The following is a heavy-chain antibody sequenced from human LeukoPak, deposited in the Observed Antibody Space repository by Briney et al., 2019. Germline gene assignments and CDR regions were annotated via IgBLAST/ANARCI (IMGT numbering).Heavy chain of an antibody. D-gene: IGHD2-15*01. V-gene: IGHV3-66*01. Sequence: GGSLRLSCAASGFTVSSNYMSWVRQAPGKGLEWVSVIYSGGSTYYADSAKGRFTISRDNSKNTLYLQMNSLRAEDTAVYYCARAQRYCSGGSCAAKHFDYWGQGTLVTVSS. CDR3: ARAQRYCSGGSCAAKHFDY. CDR1: GFTVSSNY. CDR2: IYSGGST. J-gene: IGHJ4*02.